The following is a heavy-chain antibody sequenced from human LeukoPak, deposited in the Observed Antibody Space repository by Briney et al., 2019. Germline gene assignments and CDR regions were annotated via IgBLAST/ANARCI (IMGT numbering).Heavy chain of an antibody. J-gene: IGHJ4*02. CDR3: ARASSGGDYVWYFDY. V-gene: IGHV1-46*01. CDR1: GYTFTSYY. D-gene: IGHD4-17*01. CDR2: INPSGGST. Sequence: ASVKVSCKASGYTFTSYYMHWVGQAPGQGLEWMGKINPSGGSTSYARKFQGRVTMTRDTSTSTVYMELSSLRSEDTAVYYCARASSGGDYVWYFDYWGQGTLVTVSS.